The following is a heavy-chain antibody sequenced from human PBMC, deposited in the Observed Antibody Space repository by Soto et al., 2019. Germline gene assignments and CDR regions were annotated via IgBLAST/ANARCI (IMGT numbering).Heavy chain of an antibody. D-gene: IGHD4-17*01. V-gene: IGHV3-74*01. J-gene: IGHJ4*02. CDR1: GFTFSSYW. CDR3: VRVAYGDLGG. Sequence: EVQLVESGGGLVQPGGSLRLSCAASGFTFSSYWMHWVRQAPGKGLVWVSSIKSDGSDPSYADSVKGRFTISRDNAKNTLSLHMSSLRAEDTAVYYCVRVAYGDLGGWGQGTVVTVS. CDR2: IKSDGSDP.